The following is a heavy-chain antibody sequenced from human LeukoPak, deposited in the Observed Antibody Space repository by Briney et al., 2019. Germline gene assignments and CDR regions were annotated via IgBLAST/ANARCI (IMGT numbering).Heavy chain of an antibody. CDR2: IYYSGST. D-gene: IGHD2-2*01. J-gene: IGHJ4*02. V-gene: IGHV4-59*12. CDR3: ARSSTYCSSTSCYGGSWDY. CDR1: GGSISSYY. Sequence: SETLSLTCTVSGGSISSYYWSWIRQPPGKGLEWIGYIYYSGSTNYNPSLKSRVTISVDTSKNQFSLKLSSVTAADTAVYYCARSSTYCSSTSCYGGSWDYWGQGTLVTVSS.